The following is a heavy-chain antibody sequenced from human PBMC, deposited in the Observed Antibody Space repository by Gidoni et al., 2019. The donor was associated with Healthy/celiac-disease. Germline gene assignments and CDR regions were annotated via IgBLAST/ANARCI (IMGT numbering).Heavy chain of an antibody. CDR2: IYTSGST. Sequence: QVQLQESGPGLVKPSETLSLTCTVPGGSISSYYWSWIRQPAGKGLEWIGRIYTSGSTNYNPSLKSRVTMSVDTSKNQFSLKLSSVTAADTAVYYCARGLFGTSESPYYYYGMDVWGQGTTVTVSS. CDR3: ARGLFGTSESPYYYYGMDV. J-gene: IGHJ6*02. D-gene: IGHD3-10*02. V-gene: IGHV4-4*07. CDR1: GGSISSYY.